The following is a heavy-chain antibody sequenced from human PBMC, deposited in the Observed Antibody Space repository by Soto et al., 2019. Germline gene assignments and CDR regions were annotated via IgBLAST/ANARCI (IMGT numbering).Heavy chain of an antibody. Sequence: DVQLVESGGGLVQPGGSLRLSCAASGFNFRNFEMNWVRKAPGKGLEWVSYISSTGVTTYYAESVEGRFTISRDNAKSSMFLHLRSLRVEDTAIYYCARYGTRADWWGLGTQVTVSS. D-gene: IGHD3-9*01. V-gene: IGHV3-48*03. J-gene: IGHJ1*01. CDR1: GFNFRNFE. CDR2: ISSTGVTT. CDR3: ARYGTRADW.